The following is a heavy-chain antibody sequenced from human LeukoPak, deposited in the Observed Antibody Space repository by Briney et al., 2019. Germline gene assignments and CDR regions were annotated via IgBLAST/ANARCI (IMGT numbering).Heavy chain of an antibody. D-gene: IGHD2-21*01. CDR3: ARDRPYYSYCFDI. V-gene: IGHV3-7*01. J-gene: IGHJ3*02. CDR1: GSTLSSDW. Sequence: PGGSLRLSCVVSGSTLSSDWMSWVRQAPGKGLEWVANIKKDGIEKYYVESVKGRFTISRDNAKNSLYLQMNSLRAEDTAVYYCARDRPYYSYCFDIWGQGTMVTVSS. CDR2: IKKDGIEK.